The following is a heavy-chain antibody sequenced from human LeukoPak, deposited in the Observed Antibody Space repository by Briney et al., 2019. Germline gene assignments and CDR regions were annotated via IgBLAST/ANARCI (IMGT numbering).Heavy chain of an antibody. J-gene: IGHJ3*02. D-gene: IGHD3-22*01. Sequence: ASVKVSCKASGYTFTSYDINWVRQATGQGLEWMGWMNPNSGNTGYAQKFQGRVTMTRDMSTSTDYMELSRLRSDDTAVYYCARALFPYYYDSSGGVAFDIWGQGTMVTVSS. V-gene: IGHV1-8*01. CDR2: MNPNSGNT. CDR3: ARALFPYYYDSSGGVAFDI. CDR1: GYTFTSYD.